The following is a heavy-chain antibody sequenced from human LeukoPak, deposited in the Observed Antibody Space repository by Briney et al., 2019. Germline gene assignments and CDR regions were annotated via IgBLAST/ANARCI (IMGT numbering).Heavy chain of an antibody. J-gene: IGHJ5*02. D-gene: IGHD3-22*01. V-gene: IGHV3-33*01. CDR1: GFTFSAHG. Sequence: GKSLRLSCAASGFTFSAHGMHWVRQAPGKGLEWVAVIYYDGSNKYYGDAVKGRFTISRDDSKNTLYLQMNSLRAEDTAVYYCARDRHPGYYDSSGFNWLDPWGQGTLVTVSS. CDR2: IYYDGSNK. CDR3: ARDRHPGYYDSSGFNWLDP.